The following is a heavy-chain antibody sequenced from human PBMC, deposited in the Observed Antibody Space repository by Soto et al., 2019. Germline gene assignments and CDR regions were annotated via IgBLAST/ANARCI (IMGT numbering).Heavy chain of an antibody. V-gene: IGHV1-18*01. CDR2: ISAYNGNT. Sequence: ASVKVSCKASGYTFTSYGISWVRQAPGQGLEWMGWISAYNGNTNYAQKLQGRVTMTSDTSTSTAYMELRSLRSDDTAVYYCARDRDSDYDFWSGQPNSNFNWFDPWGQGTLVTVSS. CDR1: GYTFTSYG. CDR3: ARDRDSDYDFWSGQPNSNFNWFDP. D-gene: IGHD3-3*01. J-gene: IGHJ5*02.